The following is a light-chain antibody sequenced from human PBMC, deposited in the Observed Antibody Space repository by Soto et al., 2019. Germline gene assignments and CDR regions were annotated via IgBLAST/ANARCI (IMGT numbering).Light chain of an antibody. Sequence: QSVLTQPPSVSGSPGQSVTISCTGTSSDVGNYNRVSWYQQPPGTAPKLMIYEVTNLPSGVPDRFSGSKSGNTASLTITGLQAEDEADYYCSSHTDSDTYVFGTGTKVTVL. V-gene: IGLV2-18*02. J-gene: IGLJ1*01. CDR2: EVT. CDR3: SSHTDSDTYV. CDR1: SSDVGNYNR.